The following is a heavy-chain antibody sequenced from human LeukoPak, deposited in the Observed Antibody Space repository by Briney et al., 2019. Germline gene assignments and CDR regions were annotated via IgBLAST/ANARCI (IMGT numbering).Heavy chain of an antibody. CDR1: GFTFSSYA. Sequence: SGGSLRLSCAASGFTFSSYAMHWVRQAPGKGLEWVAVISYDGSNKYYADSVKDRFTISRDNSKNTLYLQMNSLRAEDTAVYYCARDGWGSGIAAAGTVSAFDIWGQGTMVTVSS. CDR2: ISYDGSNK. CDR3: ARDGWGSGIAAAGTVSAFDI. D-gene: IGHD6-13*01. V-gene: IGHV3-30-3*01. J-gene: IGHJ3*02.